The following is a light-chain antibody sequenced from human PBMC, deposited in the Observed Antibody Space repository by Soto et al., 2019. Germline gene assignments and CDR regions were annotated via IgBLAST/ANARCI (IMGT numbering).Light chain of an antibody. J-gene: IGKJ1*01. CDR2: WAS. Sequence: DIVMTQSPDSLAVSLGESATINCKSSQIVLYSSNNKNYLAWYQQKPGQPPKLLIYWASTRESGVPDRFSGSGSGTDFTLTISSLQAEDVAVYYCQQYYSNPRTFGQGTKVDIK. V-gene: IGKV4-1*01. CDR3: QQYYSNPRT. CDR1: QIVLYSSNNKNY.